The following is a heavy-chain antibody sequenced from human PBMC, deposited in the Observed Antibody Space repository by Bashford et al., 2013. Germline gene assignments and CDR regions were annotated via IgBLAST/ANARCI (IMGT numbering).Heavy chain of an antibody. CDR1: GYSFTNYW. V-gene: IGHV5-51*01. J-gene: IGHJ3*01. D-gene: IGHD1-26*01. CDR2: VYPGDSDT. Sequence: GESLKISCQGSGYSFTNYWIAWVRQMPGKGLEWMGIVYPGDSDTRYSPSFQGQVTISADKSISTAYLQWSSLRASDTAMYYCARPLKVGALREAYDVWGQGTMVTVSS. CDR3: ARPLKVGALREAYDV.